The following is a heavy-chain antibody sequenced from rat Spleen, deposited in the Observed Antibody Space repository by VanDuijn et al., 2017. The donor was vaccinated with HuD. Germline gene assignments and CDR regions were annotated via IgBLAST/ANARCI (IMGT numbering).Heavy chain of an antibody. CDR3: ARLTIGS. CDR2: ISSGGNT. CDR1: GFSLTTYS. J-gene: IGHJ2*01. Sequence: QVQLKESGPGLVQPSETLSLTCTVSGFSLTTYSVSWVRQPSGKGLEWIAAISSGGNTYYNSALKSRLSISRDTSKSQVFLKMNSLQTEDTAMYFCARLTIGSWGQGVMVTVSS. V-gene: IGHV2-6*01. D-gene: IGHD1-3*01.